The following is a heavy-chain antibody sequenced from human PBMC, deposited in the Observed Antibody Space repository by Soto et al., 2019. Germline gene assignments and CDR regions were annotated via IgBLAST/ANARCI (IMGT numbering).Heavy chain of an antibody. V-gene: IGHV3-43*01. CDR3: AKDYGIPFPGLMEV. D-gene: IGHD4-17*01. CDR1: GFTFDDYT. CDR2: ISWDVGST. J-gene: IGHJ6*02. Sequence: PWGSLRLSCAASGFTFDDYTMHWVRQAPGKGLEWVSLISWDVGSTYYADSVKGRFTISRDNSKNSLYLQMNSLRTEDTALYYCAKDYGIPFPGLMEVWGQETTVNVS.